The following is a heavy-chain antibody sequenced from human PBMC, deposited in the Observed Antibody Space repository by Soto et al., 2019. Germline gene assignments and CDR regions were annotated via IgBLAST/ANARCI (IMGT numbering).Heavy chain of an antibody. J-gene: IGHJ4*02. D-gene: IGHD2-21*02. Sequence: QVQLVQSGAEVKKPGASVKVSCKASGNTFSNYYIHWVRQAPGQGLEWMGTINPSGGHTTYAQKFLGRVTMTRDSSTSTLYMELTSLRFEDTAVYYCARGGYVVVVTAAFDYWGQGTLVTVSS. V-gene: IGHV1-46*03. CDR1: GNTFSNYY. CDR3: ARGGYVVVVTAAFDY. CDR2: INPSGGHT.